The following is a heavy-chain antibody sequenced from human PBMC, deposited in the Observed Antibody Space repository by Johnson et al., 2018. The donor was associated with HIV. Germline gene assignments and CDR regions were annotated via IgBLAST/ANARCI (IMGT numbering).Heavy chain of an antibody. CDR3: ARGSRYTHDNDDVYLLQAFDI. D-gene: IGHD3-16*01. V-gene: IGHV3-30-3*01. CDR1: GFTFSSFA. Sequence: QVQLVESGGGVVQPGRSLRLSCAASGFTFSSFAMHWVRPAPGKGLEWVAVISYDGSNKYYADSAKGRFTISRDNSKNTLYLQMNTLRADDTAVYYCARGSRYTHDNDDVYLLQAFDIWGQGTMVTVSS. J-gene: IGHJ3*02. CDR2: ISYDGSNK.